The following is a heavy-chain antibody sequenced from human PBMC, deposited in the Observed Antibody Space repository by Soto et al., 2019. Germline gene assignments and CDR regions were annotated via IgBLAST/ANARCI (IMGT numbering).Heavy chain of an antibody. J-gene: IGHJ4*02. V-gene: IGHV3-23*01. CDR1: GFTFASYG. CDR2: ISGSGGNT. Sequence: PGGSLRLSCAASGFTFASYGMSWVRQAPGKGLEWVSGISGSGGNTYNADSVKGRFTISRDNSKNTLYLDMISLRAEDTAVYYCAKGLSIAAAGTFDYWGQGTLVTVSS. D-gene: IGHD6-13*01. CDR3: AKGLSIAAAGTFDY.